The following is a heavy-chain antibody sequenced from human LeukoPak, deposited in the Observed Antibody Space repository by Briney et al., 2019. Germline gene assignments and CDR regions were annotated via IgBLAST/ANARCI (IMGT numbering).Heavy chain of an antibody. D-gene: IGHD1-1*01. V-gene: IGHV4-38-2*02. CDR1: GNSISRGYY. Sequence: SETLSLTCSVSGNSISRGYYCGWIRQPPGKGLEWIGSVSHGGAAHDSMATFYDPSLKSRVTMSVDTSKNQFSLRLTSVTAADTALYFCANRVLRSGTGAFDIWGLGTVVVVSS. CDR3: ANRVLRSGTGAFDI. CDR2: VSHGGAAHDSMAT. J-gene: IGHJ3*02.